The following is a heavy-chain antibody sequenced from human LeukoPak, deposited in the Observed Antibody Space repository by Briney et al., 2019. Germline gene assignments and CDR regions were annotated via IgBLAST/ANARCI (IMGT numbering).Heavy chain of an antibody. CDR2: ISSSSATI. CDR3: ARVRQSPQIQLYYYYMDV. J-gene: IGHJ6*03. D-gene: IGHD5-18*01. V-gene: IGHV3-48*04. Sequence: GGSLRLSCVASGFTFRSYSTNWVRQAPGKGLEWISYISSSSATIYYADSVKGRFTVSRDNAKNSVNLQMNSLRAEDTAVYYCARVRQSPQIQLYYYYMDVWGKGTTVTVSS. CDR1: GFTFRSYS.